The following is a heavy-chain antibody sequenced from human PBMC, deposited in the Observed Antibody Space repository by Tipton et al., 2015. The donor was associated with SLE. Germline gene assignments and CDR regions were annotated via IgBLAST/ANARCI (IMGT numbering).Heavy chain of an antibody. J-gene: IGHJ6*02. CDR2: INHSGST. CDR1: GGSFSGYY. Sequence: LRLSCAVYGGSFSGYYWSWIRQPPGKGLEWIGEINHSGSTNYNPSLKSRVTISVDPSKNQFSLKLSSVTAADTAVYYCARGRASRITIMDVWGQGTTVTVSS. V-gene: IGHV4-34*01. CDR3: ARGRASRITIMDV. D-gene: IGHD3-3*01.